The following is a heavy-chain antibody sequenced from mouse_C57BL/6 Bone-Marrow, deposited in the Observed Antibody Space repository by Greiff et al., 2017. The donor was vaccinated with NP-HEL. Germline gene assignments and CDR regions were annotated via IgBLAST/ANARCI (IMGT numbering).Heavy chain of an antibody. CDR2: IDPEDGET. J-gene: IGHJ1*03. V-gene: IGHV14-2*01. CDR1: GFNIKDYY. Sequence: EVQRVESGAELVKPGASVKLSCTASGFNIKDYYMHWVKQRTEQGLEWIGRIDPEDGETKYAPKFQGKATITADTSSNTAYLQLSSLTSEDTAVYYCARRATGSSYDWYFDVWGTGTTVTVSS. CDR3: ARRATGSSYDWYFDV. D-gene: IGHD1-1*01.